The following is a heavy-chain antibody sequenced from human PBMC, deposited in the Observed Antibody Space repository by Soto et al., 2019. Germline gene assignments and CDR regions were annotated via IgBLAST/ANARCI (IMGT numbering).Heavy chain of an antibody. CDR3: AKDTYYHDSSGYYVFDY. D-gene: IGHD3-22*01. J-gene: IGHJ4*01. V-gene: IGHV3-30*18. Sequence: PGGSLRLSCAASDFTFSSYGIHWVRQAPGKGLEWVAVISYDGSNKQYGDSVKGRLTMSRDNSKNTVHLQMSSLRVEDTAVYYCAKDTYYHDSSGYYVFDYWGQGTLVTVS. CDR2: ISYDGSNK. CDR1: DFTFSSYG.